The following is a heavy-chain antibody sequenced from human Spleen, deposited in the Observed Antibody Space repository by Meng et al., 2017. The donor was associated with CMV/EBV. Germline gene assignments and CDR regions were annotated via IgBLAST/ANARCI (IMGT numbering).Heavy chain of an antibody. CDR1: YLFTSSA. CDR2: MTPNSGQT. V-gene: IGHV1-8*01. Sequence: YLFTSSALNWVRQATGQGLEWMGWMTPNSGQTGYAKKFQGRVSFTRNTSMRTAYMELSSLRSEDTAVYFCARTQSYYGSGTYNWFDPWGQGTLVTVSS. J-gene: IGHJ5*02. CDR3: ARTQSYYGSGTYNWFDP. D-gene: IGHD3-10*01.